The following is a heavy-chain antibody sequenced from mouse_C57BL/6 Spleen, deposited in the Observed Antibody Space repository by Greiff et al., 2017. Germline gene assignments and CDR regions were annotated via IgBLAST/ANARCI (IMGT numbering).Heavy chain of an antibody. V-gene: IGHV3-6*01. Sequence: EVQLVESGPGLVKPSQSLSLTCSVPGYSITSGYYWNWIRPLPGNKLEWRGYISYDGSHHYNPTLKSRISITLDTSKNQFFLKLNSVTTEATATYFCAGGYGNYPWFAYWGQGALVTVSA. D-gene: IGHD2-1*01. CDR1: GYSITSGYY. CDR2: ISYDGSH. CDR3: AGGYGNYPWFAY. J-gene: IGHJ3*01.